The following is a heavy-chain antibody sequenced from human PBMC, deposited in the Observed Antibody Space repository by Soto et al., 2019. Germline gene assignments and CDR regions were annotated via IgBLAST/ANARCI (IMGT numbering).Heavy chain of an antibody. Sequence: QLQLQESGPGLVKPSETLSLTCTVSGGSISSSNYYWGWIRQPPGKGLEWIGSLYYSGSTYYNPSLKSRVTISVDTSKNQFSLKLSSVTAADTAVYYCARQDGYSDSSGYYAYWGQGTLVTVSS. CDR2: LYYSGST. CDR3: ARQDGYSDSSGYYAY. CDR1: GGSISSSNYY. J-gene: IGHJ4*02. D-gene: IGHD3-22*01. V-gene: IGHV4-39*01.